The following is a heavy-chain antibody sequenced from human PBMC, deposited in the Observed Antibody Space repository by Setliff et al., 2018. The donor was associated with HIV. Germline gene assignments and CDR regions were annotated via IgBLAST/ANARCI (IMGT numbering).Heavy chain of an antibody. CDR2: ISGNGGNT. Sequence: GSLRLSCSASGFSFSNYAMHWVRQAPGKGLEYVSAISGNGGNTYYTDSVKGRFTISRDNAKNTLYLQMSSLRSEDTAVYYCAKGQFLEWFNWFDPWGQGTLVTAPQ. V-gene: IGHV3-64D*09. CDR3: AKGQFLEWFNWFDP. CDR1: GFSFSNYA. J-gene: IGHJ5*02. D-gene: IGHD3-3*01.